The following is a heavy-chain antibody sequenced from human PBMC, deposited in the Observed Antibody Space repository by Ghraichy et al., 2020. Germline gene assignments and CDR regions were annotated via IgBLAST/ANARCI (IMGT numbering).Heavy chain of an antibody. J-gene: IGHJ3*02. D-gene: IGHD3-9*01. CDR2: ISDSGST. V-gene: IGHV4-59*01. CDR1: GGSISNYY. Sequence: SETLSLTCTVSGGSISNYYWSWIRQPPGKGLEWIGYISDSGSTKYNPSLKSRVTMSVDTSKNQFSLKLSSVTAADTVVFYCARYFDWPHAFDIWGQGTMVTVSS. CDR3: ARYFDWPHAFDI.